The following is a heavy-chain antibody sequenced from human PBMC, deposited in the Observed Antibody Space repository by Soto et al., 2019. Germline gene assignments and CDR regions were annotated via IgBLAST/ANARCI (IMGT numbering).Heavy chain of an antibody. CDR1: GYTFTSYD. CDR3: ARAAYSYCSSTSCYSDNWFDP. V-gene: IGHV1-8*01. J-gene: IGHJ5*02. CDR2: MNPNSGNT. D-gene: IGHD2-2*02. Sequence: ASVKVSCKASGYTFTSYDINWVRQATGQGLEWMGWMNPNSGNTGYAQKFQGRVTMTRNTSISTAYMELSSLRSEDTAVYYCARAAYSYCSSTSCYSDNWFDPWGQGTLVTVSS.